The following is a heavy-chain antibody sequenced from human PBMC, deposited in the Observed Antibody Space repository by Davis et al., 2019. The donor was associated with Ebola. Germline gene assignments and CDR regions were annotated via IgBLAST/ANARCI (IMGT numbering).Heavy chain of an antibody. D-gene: IGHD3-10*01. CDR3: ARRVGSGYYYYYGMDV. CDR1: GGSFSGYY. J-gene: IGHJ6*02. Sequence: MPSETLSLTCAVYGGSFSGYYWSWIRQPPGKGLEWIGEINHSGSTNYNPSLKGRVTISVDTSKNQFSLKLSSVTAADTAVYYCARRVGSGYYYYYGMDVWGQGTTVTVSS. CDR2: INHSGST. V-gene: IGHV4-34*01.